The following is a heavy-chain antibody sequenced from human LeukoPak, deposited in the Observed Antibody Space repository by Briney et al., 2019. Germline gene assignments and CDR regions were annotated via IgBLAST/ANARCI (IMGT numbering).Heavy chain of an antibody. V-gene: IGHV3-23*01. J-gene: IGHJ4*02. Sequence: PGGSLRLSCVASGFTFSDYAMSWVRQAPGKGLEWVSGISDSGGITYYADSVEGRCTISRDNSKNTVSLQMNNLRAEDTAVYFCARHDSFIPYWGQGTLVTVTS. CDR1: GFTFSDYA. D-gene: IGHD3-16*02. CDR3: ARHDSFIPY. CDR2: ISDSGGIT.